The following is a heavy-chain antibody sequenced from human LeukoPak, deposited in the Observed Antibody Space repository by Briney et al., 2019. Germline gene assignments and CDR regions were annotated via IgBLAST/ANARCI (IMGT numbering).Heavy chain of an antibody. CDR3: ASVEPYYYGSGSYQDY. J-gene: IGHJ4*02. CDR1: GFTFSSYE. D-gene: IGHD3-10*01. CDR2: ISSSGSTI. V-gene: IGHV3-48*03. Sequence: GGSLRLSCAASGFTFSSYEMNWVRQAPGKGLEWVSYISSSGSTIYYADSVKGRFTISRDNAKNSLYLQMNSLRAEDTAVYYCASVEPYYYGSGSYQDYWGQGTLVTVSS.